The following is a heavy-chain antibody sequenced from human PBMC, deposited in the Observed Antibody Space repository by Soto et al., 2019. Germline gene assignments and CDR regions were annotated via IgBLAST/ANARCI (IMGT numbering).Heavy chain of an antibody. CDR3: ARDGRWQGEGDEEYFDY. J-gene: IGHJ4*02. Sequence: QVQLVESGGGVVQPGRSLRLSCAASTLTFRSYGMHWVRQAPGKGLEWVAVIWYDGGNKYYADSLKGRFTISRDNSKNMLYLQMNRLRAEDTAIYYCARDGRWQGEGDEEYFDYLGQVTMVTVSS. V-gene: IGHV3-33*01. CDR2: IWYDGGNK. D-gene: IGHD3-10*01. CDR1: TLTFRSYG.